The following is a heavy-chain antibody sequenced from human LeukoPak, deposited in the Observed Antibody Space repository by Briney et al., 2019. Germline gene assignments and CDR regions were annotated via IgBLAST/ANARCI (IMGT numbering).Heavy chain of an antibody. CDR2: ISASGSNT. D-gene: IGHD2-2*01. V-gene: IGHV3-23*01. CDR3: ARDWGPAAYNYYYYGMDV. J-gene: IGHJ6*02. CDR1: GVRFSNYA. Sequence: GGSLRLSCAVSGVRFSNYAMTWVRQAPGKGLEWVSTISASGSNTYYADSVKGRFTISRDNSKNTLYLQMNSLRAEDTAVYYCARDWGPAAYNYYYYGMDVWGQGTTVTVSS.